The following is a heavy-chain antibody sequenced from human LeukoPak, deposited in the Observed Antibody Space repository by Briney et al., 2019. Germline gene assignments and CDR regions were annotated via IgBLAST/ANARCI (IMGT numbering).Heavy chain of an antibody. CDR1: GYTFTSYG. V-gene: IGHV1-18*01. Sequence: ASVKVSCKASGYTFTSYGISWVRQAPGQGLEWMGWISAYNGNTNYAQKLQGRVTMTTDTSTSTAYMELRSLRSDDTAVYYCARDAITMVRGVVDYWGQGTLVTVSS. D-gene: IGHD3-10*01. CDR2: ISAYNGNT. J-gene: IGHJ4*02. CDR3: ARDAITMVRGVVDY.